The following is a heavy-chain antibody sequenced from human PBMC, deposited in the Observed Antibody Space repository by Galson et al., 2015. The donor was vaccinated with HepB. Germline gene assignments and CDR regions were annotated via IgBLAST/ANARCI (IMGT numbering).Heavy chain of an antibody. Sequence: ETLSLTCTVSGGSISTHYWSWIRQTPGKGLEWIGYVYYSGTTNYNPSLKSRVTISVDTTKNQFSLRLSSVTATDTAVYYCARGGGPYYYYGMDVWGQGTTVTVSS. J-gene: IGHJ6*02. CDR2: VYYSGTT. D-gene: IGHD2-15*01. CDR3: ARGGGPYYYYGMDV. CDR1: GGSISTHY. V-gene: IGHV4-59*11.